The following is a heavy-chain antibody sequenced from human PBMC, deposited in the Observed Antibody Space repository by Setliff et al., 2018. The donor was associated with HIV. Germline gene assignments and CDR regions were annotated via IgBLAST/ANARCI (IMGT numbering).Heavy chain of an antibody. CDR2: ISTSTRTI. CDR3: ASLTDYGGDSGSH. J-gene: IGHJ4*02. Sequence: GGSLRLSCAASGFTFSTYSMNWVRQAPGKGLEWISYISTSTRTIYYADSVKGRFTISRDNAKKSLYLQMNSLRAEDTAVYYCASLTDYGGDSGSHWGQGTLVTVSS. CDR1: GFTFSTYS. D-gene: IGHD4-17*01. V-gene: IGHV3-48*04.